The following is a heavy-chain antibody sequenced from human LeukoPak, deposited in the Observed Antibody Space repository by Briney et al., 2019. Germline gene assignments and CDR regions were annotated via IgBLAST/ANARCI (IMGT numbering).Heavy chain of an antibody. Sequence: SETLSLTCTVSGGSISSGDYYWSWIRQPPGKGLEWIGYIYYSGSTYYNPSLKSRVTISVDTSKNQFSLKLSSVTPEDTAVYYCARDLDYYDSSGYDYWGQGTLVTVSS. D-gene: IGHD3-22*01. CDR3: ARDLDYYDSSGYDY. V-gene: IGHV4-30-4*01. J-gene: IGHJ4*02. CDR2: IYYSGST. CDR1: GGSISSGDYY.